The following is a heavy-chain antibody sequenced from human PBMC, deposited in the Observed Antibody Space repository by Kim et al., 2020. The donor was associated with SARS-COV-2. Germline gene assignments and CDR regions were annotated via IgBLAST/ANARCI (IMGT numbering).Heavy chain of an antibody. CDR2: IFSSGRA. D-gene: IGHD3-16*01. CDR1: GGSISTVGYS. Sequence: SETLSLTCTVSGGSISTVGYSWTWIRQYPGKGLEWIGYIFSSGRAKYNPSLSSRLIISPDTSKNQFSLTLSSVTAADTAVYYCARIPHPAVGWGYFDSWG. CDR3: ARIPHPAVGWGYFDS. V-gene: IGHV4-31*03. J-gene: IGHJ4*01.